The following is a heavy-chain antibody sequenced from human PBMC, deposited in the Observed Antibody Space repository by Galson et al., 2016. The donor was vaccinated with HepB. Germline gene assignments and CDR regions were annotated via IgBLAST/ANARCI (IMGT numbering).Heavy chain of an antibody. CDR3: ARDSGYYGSGSYFRNNWFDP. J-gene: IGHJ5*02. Sequence: SLRLSCAASGFTFSDYAMHWVRQAPGKGLEWVATTIYDGSDTFYVDSVKGRFSMSRDNSKNTLYLQINNLRLEDTAVYYCARDSGYYGSGSYFRNNWFDPWGQGTLVTVSS. D-gene: IGHD3-10*01. CDR1: GFTFSDYA. V-gene: IGHV3-30*04. CDR2: TIYDGSDT.